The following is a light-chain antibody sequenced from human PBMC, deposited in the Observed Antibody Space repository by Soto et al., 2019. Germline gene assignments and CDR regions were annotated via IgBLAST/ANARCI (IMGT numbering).Light chain of an antibody. Sequence: QSALTQPASVSGSPGQSITISCTGTSSDVGGYNYVSWYQQHPGKAPKLMIYEVSKRPSGVSDRFSGSRSGNTASLTISGLQAEDESDYYGISYTSSSTWVFGGGTQLTVL. J-gene: IGLJ7*01. CDR1: SSDVGGYNY. CDR2: EVS. CDR3: ISYTSSSTWV. V-gene: IGLV2-14*01.